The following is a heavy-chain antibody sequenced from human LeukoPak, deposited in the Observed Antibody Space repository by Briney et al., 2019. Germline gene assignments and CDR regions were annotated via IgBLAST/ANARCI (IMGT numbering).Heavy chain of an antibody. CDR2: INHSGST. CDR3: ASRYPYPLRYFDKQIRGGYFDY. J-gene: IGHJ4*02. Sequence: ASETLSLTCTVSGGSISSSSYSWGWIRQPPGKGLEWIGEINHSGSTNYNPSLKSRVTISVDTSKNQFSLKLSSVTAADTAVYYCASRYPYPLRYFDKQIRGGYFDYWGQGTLVTVSS. V-gene: IGHV4-39*07. D-gene: IGHD3-9*01. CDR1: GGSISSSSYS.